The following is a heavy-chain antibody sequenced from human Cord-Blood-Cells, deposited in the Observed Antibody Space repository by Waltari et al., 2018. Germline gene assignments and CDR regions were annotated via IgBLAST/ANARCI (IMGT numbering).Heavy chain of an antibody. J-gene: IGHJ4*02. V-gene: IGHV2-70*01. CDR2: IAWDDNK. CDR3: ARIPQYSSSWFFDY. Sequence: QVTLRESGPALVKPTQTLTLTCTFSGFSLSTSGMCVSWIRQPPGKALEWLALIAWDDNKYYSTSLKTRLTISKDTSKNQVVLTVTNMDPVDTATYYCARIPQYSSSWFFDYWGQGTLVTVSS. CDR1: GFSLSTSGMC. D-gene: IGHD6-13*01.